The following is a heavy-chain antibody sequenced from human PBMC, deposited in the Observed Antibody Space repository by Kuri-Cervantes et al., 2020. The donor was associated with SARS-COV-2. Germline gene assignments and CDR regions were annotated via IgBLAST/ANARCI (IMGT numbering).Heavy chain of an antibody. CDR3: ARDPALYSSGWYLDY. D-gene: IGHD6-19*01. CDR2: ISYDGSNK. CDR1: GFTFSSYA. J-gene: IGHJ4*02. Sequence: GESLKISCAASGFTFSSYAMSWVRQAPGKGLEWVAVISYDGSNKYYADSVKGRFTISRDNSKNTLYLQMNSLRAEDTAVYYCARDPALYSSGWYLDYWGQGTLVTVSS. V-gene: IGHV3-30*01.